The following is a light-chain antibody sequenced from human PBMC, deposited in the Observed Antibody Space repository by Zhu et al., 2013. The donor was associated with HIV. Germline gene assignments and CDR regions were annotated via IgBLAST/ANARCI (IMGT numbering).Light chain of an antibody. Sequence: EIVMTQSPATLSVSPGERVTLSCRASQSLSSSYLAWYQQKPGQAPRLLIYGASSRATGIPDRFSGSGSGTDFTLTISRLEPEDFAVYYCQQYGSSPPIYTFGQGTKLEIK. J-gene: IGKJ2*01. V-gene: IGKV3-20*01. CDR3: QQYGSSPPIYT. CDR2: GAS. CDR1: QSLSSSY.